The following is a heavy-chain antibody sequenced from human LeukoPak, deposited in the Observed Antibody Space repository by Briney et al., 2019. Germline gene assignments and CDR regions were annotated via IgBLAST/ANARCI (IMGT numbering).Heavy chain of an antibody. D-gene: IGHD6-13*01. CDR2: ISSSSSTI. J-gene: IGHJ4*02. V-gene: IGHV3-48*02. Sequence: PGGSLRLSCAASGFTFSSYSMNWVRQAPGKGLEWVSYISSSSSTIYYADSVKGRFTISRDNAKNSLYLQMNSLRDEDTAVHYCARVWGIAAAGGEIEYWGQGTLVTVSS. CDR1: GFTFSSYS. CDR3: ARVWGIAAAGGEIEY.